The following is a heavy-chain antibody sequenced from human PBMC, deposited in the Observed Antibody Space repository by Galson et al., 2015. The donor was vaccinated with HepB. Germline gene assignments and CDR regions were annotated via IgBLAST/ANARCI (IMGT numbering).Heavy chain of an antibody. CDR2: INSDGSST. D-gene: IGHD6-19*01. Sequence: SLRLSCAASGFTFSSYWMHWVRQAPGKGLVWVSRINSDGSSTSYADSVKGRFTISRDNAKNTLYLQMNSLRAEDTAVYYCAKGGIYSSGLYNWFDPWGQGTLVTVPS. CDR3: AKGGIYSSGLYNWFDP. CDR1: GFTFSSYW. J-gene: IGHJ5*02. V-gene: IGHV3-74*01.